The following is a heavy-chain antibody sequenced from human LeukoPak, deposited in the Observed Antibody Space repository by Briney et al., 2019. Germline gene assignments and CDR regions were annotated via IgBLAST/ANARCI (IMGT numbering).Heavy chain of an antibody. CDR3: TEATSVYATGY. V-gene: IGHV3-23*01. D-gene: IGHD2-8*01. CDR2: ISGSGGST. Sequence: PGGSLRLSCAASGFIFSNYAMSWVSQAPGKGLEWVSAISGSGGSTYYADSVKGRFTISRDNSKNTLYLQMNSLRAEDTAVYYGTEATSVYATGYWGQGTLVTVSS. CDR1: GFIFSNYA. J-gene: IGHJ4*02.